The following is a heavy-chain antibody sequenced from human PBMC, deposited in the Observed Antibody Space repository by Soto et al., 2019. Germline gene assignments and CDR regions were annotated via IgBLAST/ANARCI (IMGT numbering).Heavy chain of an antibody. CDR2: TYYRSKWYN. V-gene: IGHV6-1*01. CDR1: GDSVSSNSAA. Sequence: SQTLSLTCAISGDSVSSNSAAWNWIRQAPSRGLEWLGRTYYRSKWYNNYAVSVKSRITINPDTSKNQFSLKLSSVTAADTAVYYCARVGAREIFGVVIAYWFDPWGQGTLVTVSS. D-gene: IGHD3-3*01. J-gene: IGHJ5*02. CDR3: ARVGAREIFGVVIAYWFDP.